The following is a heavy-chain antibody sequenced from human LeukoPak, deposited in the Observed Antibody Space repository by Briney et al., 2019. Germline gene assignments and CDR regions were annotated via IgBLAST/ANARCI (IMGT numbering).Heavy chain of an antibody. V-gene: IGHV1-46*01. CDR1: GYTLTELS. D-gene: IGHD1-26*01. Sequence: GASVKVSCKVSGYTLTELSMHWVRQAPGQGLEWMGIINPSGGSTSYAQKFQGRVTMTRDTSTSTVYMELSSLRSEDTAVYYCALEPGSYPSAYFDYWGQGTLVTVSS. CDR3: ALEPGSYPSAYFDY. CDR2: INPSGGST. J-gene: IGHJ4*02.